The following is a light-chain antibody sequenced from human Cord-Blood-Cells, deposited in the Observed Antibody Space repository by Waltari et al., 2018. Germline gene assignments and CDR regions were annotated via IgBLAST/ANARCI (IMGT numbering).Light chain of an antibody. CDR3: LLSYSGARWV. V-gene: IGLV7-46*01. CDR1: TGPVTSGHY. Sequence: QAVVPQEPSLTVSPGGTVTLTCGSSTGPVTSGHYPYWFQQKPGQAPRTLIYDTSNKHSWTPARFSGSLLGGKAALTLSGAQPEDEAEYYCLLSYSGARWVFGGGTKLTVL. J-gene: IGLJ3*02. CDR2: DTS.